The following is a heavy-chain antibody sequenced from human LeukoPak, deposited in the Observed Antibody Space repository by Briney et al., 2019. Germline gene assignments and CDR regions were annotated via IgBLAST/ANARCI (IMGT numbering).Heavy chain of an antibody. Sequence: GGSLRLSCAASGFTFSSYSMNWVRQAPGKGLEWVSSISSSSSYIYYADSVKGRFTISRDNAKNSLYLQMNSLRAEDTAVYYCAGEDSSSWYFREDRYTIGFDYWGQGTLVTVSS. CDR2: ISSSSSYI. CDR1: GFTFSSYS. V-gene: IGHV3-21*01. J-gene: IGHJ4*02. CDR3: AGEDSSSWYFREDRYTIGFDY. D-gene: IGHD6-13*01.